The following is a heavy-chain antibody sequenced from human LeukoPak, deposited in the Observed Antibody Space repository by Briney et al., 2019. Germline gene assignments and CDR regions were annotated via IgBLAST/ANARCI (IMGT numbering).Heavy chain of an antibody. CDR1: GFSFSSFG. Sequence: PGGTRRLSCAASGFSFSSFGMSWVRQAPGKGLEWVSRISGSDGSTDYADSVKGRFTISRDNSKNTLYLQMNSLRAEDTAIYYCAKFYRATRGACDSWGQGTLVTVSS. V-gene: IGHV3-23*01. CDR3: AKFYRATRGACDS. CDR2: ISGSDGST. D-gene: IGHD2-21*02. J-gene: IGHJ4*02.